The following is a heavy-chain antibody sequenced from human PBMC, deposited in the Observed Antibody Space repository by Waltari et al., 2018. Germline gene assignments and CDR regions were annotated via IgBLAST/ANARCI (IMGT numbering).Heavy chain of an antibody. Sequence: QVQLVESGGGVVQPGGSLRLSCAASGFTFSSYGMHWVRPAPGKGLEWVAFIRYDGSNKYYADSVKGRFTISRDNSKNTLYLQMNSLRAEDTAVYYCAKDGGGIVGAIFLDYWGQGTLVTVSS. CDR3: AKDGGGIVGAIFLDY. J-gene: IGHJ4*02. CDR2: IRYDGSNK. D-gene: IGHD1-26*01. V-gene: IGHV3-30*02. CDR1: GFTFSSYG.